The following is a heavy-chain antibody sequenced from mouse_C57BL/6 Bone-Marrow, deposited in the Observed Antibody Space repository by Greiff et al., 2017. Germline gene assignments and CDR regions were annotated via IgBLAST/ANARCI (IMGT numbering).Heavy chain of an antibody. CDR3: ARWGYGNYFAY. Sequence: VQLQQSGAELARPGASVKLSCKASGYTFTSYGIRWVKQRPGQGLEWIGEIYPRSGNTYYNEKFKGKATLTADKSSSTAYMELRSLTSEDSAVYFGARWGYGNYFAYWGQGTLVTVSA. J-gene: IGHJ3*01. V-gene: IGHV1-81*01. CDR2: IYPRSGNT. CDR1: GYTFTSYG. D-gene: IGHD2-1*01.